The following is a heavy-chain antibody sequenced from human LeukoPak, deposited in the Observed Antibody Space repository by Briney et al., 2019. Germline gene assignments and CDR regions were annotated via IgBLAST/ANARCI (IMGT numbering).Heavy chain of an antibody. D-gene: IGHD1-26*01. CDR1: GFTFSDYY. Sequence: GGSLRLSCAASGFTFSDYYMNWIRQAPGKGLEWVSYISSTSSYTNYADSVKGRFTISRDNAKNSLYLQMNSLRAEDTAVYYCARGVDLVGELDYWGQGSLVTVSS. CDR3: ARGVDLVGELDY. J-gene: IGHJ4*02. CDR2: ISSTSSYT. V-gene: IGHV3-11*05.